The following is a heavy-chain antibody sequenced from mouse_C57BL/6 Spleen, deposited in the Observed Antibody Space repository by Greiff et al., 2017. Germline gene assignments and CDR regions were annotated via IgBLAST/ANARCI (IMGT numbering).Heavy chain of an antibody. D-gene: IGHD6-1*01. V-gene: IGHV5-4*03. CDR2: ISDGGSYT. CDR1: GFTFSSYA. CDR3: ARAKLTFGG. Sequence: EVKVVESGGGLVKPGGSLKLSCAASGFTFSSYAMSWVRQTPEKRLEWVATISDGGSYTYYPDNVKGRFTISRDNAKNNLYLQMSHLKSEDTAMYYCARAKLTFGGWGQGTTLTVSS. J-gene: IGHJ2*01.